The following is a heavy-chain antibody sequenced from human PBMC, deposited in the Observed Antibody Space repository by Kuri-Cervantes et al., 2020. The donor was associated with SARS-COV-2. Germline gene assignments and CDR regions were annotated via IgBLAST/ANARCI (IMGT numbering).Heavy chain of an antibody. CDR2: IWYDGRNK. CDR1: GFTYNNYG. D-gene: IGHD1-1*01. Sequence: GESLKISCAASGFTYNNYGMHWVRQAPGKGLEWVAVIWYDGRNKYYADSVKGRFTISRGNSKNTLYLQMNSLRVEDTAVYYCAKVRAPGDQLILSSPHDYWGQGSLVTVSS. J-gene: IGHJ4*02. CDR3: AKVRAPGDQLILSSPHDY. V-gene: IGHV3-33*06.